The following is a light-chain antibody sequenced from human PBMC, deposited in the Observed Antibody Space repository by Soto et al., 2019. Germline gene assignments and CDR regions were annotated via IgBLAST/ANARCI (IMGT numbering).Light chain of an antibody. V-gene: IGLV2-14*01. J-gene: IGLJ3*02. CDR3: RSYTSSSTRV. CDR2: EVS. Sequence: QSVLTQPASVSGSPGQSITISCTGTSSDVGGYNYVSWYQQHPGKAPKLMISEVSNRPSGVSNRFSGSKSGNTASLTISGLQAEDEADYYCRSYTSSSTRVFGGGTQLTVL. CDR1: SSDVGGYNY.